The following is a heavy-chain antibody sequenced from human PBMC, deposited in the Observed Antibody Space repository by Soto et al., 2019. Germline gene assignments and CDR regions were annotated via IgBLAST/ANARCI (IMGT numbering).Heavy chain of an antibody. CDR2: ISGSGGST. CDR1: GFTFSSYA. Sequence: GGSLRLSCAASGFTFSSYAMSWFRQSPGKGLEWVSAISGSGGSTYYADSVKGRFTISRDNSKNTLYLQMNSLRAEDTAVYYCAKDRIAAAGQPFDYWGQGTLVTVSS. J-gene: IGHJ4*02. CDR3: AKDRIAAAGQPFDY. V-gene: IGHV3-23*01. D-gene: IGHD6-13*01.